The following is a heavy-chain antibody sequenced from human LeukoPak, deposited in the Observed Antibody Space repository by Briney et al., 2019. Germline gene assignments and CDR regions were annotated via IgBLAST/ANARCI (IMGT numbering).Heavy chain of an antibody. CDR3: ARDGNYDSSGREIDY. V-gene: IGHV1-18*01. CDR1: GDSFTSYG. Sequence: GESLKISCKGSGDSFTSYGISWVRQAPGQGLEWMGWISAYNGNTNYAQKLQGRVTMTTDTSTSTAYMELRSLRSDDTAVYYCARDGNYDSSGREIDYWGQGTLVTVSS. CDR2: ISAYNGNT. J-gene: IGHJ4*02. D-gene: IGHD3-22*01.